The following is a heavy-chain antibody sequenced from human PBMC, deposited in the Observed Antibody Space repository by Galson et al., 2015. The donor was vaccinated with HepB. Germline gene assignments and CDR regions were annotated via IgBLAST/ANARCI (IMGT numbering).Heavy chain of an antibody. CDR2: ISYDGSNK. Sequence: SLRLSCAASGFTFSSYAMHWVRQAPGKGLEWVAVISYDGSNKYYADSVKGRFTISRDNSKNTLYLQMHSLRAEDTAVYYCARSLMGVVVTLGFDYWGQGTLVTVSS. CDR1: GFTFSSYA. D-gene: IGHD2-21*02. J-gene: IGHJ4*02. V-gene: IGHV3-30*04. CDR3: ARSLMGVVVTLGFDY.